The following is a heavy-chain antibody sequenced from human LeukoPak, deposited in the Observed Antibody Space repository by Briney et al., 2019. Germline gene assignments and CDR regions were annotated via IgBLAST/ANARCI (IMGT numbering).Heavy chain of an antibody. J-gene: IGHJ4*02. V-gene: IGHV3-23*01. CDR3: AKRGNYYDSSQPFDY. CDR2: ISGSGGST. D-gene: IGHD3-22*01. Sequence: GGSLRLSCAASGFTFSIYAMSWVRQAPGKGLEWVSAISGSGGSTYYADSVKGRFTISRDNSKNTLYLQMNSLRAEDTAVYYCAKRGNYYDSSQPFDYWGQGTLVTVSS. CDR1: GFTFSIYA.